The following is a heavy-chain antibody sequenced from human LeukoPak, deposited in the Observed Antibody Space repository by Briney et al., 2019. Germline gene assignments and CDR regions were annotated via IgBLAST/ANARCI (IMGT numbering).Heavy chain of an antibody. CDR3: ASPTQIAAAGTGAFDI. V-gene: IGHV3-21*01. D-gene: IGHD6-13*01. CDR1: GFTFSSYS. Sequence: GGSLRLSCAASGFTFSSYSMNWVRQAPGKGLEWVSSISSSSSYIYYTDSVKGRFTISRDNAKNSLYLQMNSLRAEDTAVYYCASPTQIAAAGTGAFDIWGQGTMVTVSS. J-gene: IGHJ3*02. CDR2: ISSSSSYI.